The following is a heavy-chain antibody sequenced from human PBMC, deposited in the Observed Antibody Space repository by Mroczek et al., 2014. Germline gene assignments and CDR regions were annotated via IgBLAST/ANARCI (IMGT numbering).Heavy chain of an antibody. J-gene: IGHJ4*02. V-gene: IGHV1-69*01. CDR1: GGTFSSYA. CDR2: IIPIFGTA. CDR3: ARGDCSSTSCYRSYYFDY. Sequence: VQLLETGAEVKKPGSSVKVSCKASGGTFSSYAISWVRQAPGQGLEWMGGIIPIFGTANYAQKFQGRVTITADESTSTAYMELSSLRSEDTAVYYCARGDCSSTSCYRSYYFDYWGQGTLVTVSS. D-gene: IGHD2-2*01.